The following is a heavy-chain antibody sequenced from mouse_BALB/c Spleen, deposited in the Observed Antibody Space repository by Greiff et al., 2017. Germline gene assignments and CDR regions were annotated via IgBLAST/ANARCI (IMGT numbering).Heavy chain of an antibody. Sequence: QVQLQQPGAELVKPGASVKMSCKASGYTFTSYNMHWVKQTPGQGLEWIGAIYPGNGDTSYNQKFKGKATLTADKSSSTAYMQLSSLTSEDSAVYYCVYDSKGAMDYWGQGTSVTVSS. D-gene: IGHD2-4*01. J-gene: IGHJ4*01. V-gene: IGHV1-12*01. CDR1: GYTFTSYN. CDR3: VYDSKGAMDY. CDR2: IYPGNGDT.